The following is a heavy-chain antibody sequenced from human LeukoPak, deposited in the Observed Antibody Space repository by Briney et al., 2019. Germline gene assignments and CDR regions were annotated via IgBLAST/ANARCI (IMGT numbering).Heavy chain of an antibody. D-gene: IGHD5-24*01. CDR2: ISSSSSYI. Sequence: PGGSLRLSCAASGFTFSSYSMNWVRQAPGKGLEWVSSISSSSSYIYYADSVKGRFTISRDNAKNSLYLQMNSLRAEDTAVYYCARGTVEMATISYSGQGTLVTVSS. V-gene: IGHV3-21*06. J-gene: IGHJ4*02. CDR1: GFTFSSYS. CDR3: ARGTVEMATISY.